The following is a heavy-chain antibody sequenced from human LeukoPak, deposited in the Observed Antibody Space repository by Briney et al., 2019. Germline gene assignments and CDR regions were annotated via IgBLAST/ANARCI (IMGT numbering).Heavy chain of an antibody. D-gene: IGHD2-2*01. CDR1: GFTFCSYA. Sequence: GGSLRLSCAASGFTFCSYAMSWVRQAPGKGLEWVSAISGSGGSTYYADSVKGRLTISRDNSKKTLYLQMNSLRAEDTDVYYCAKEVVVVPAAMGVDYWGQGTLVTVSS. V-gene: IGHV3-23*01. J-gene: IGHJ4*02. CDR2: ISGSGGST. CDR3: AKEVVVVPAAMGVDY.